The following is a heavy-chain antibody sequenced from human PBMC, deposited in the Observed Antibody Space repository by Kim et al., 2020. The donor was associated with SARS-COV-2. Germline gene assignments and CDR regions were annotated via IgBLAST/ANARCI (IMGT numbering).Heavy chain of an antibody. CDR3: ARRGGAYGDWFDP. CDR2: INHSGST. D-gene: IGHD4-17*01. CDR1: GGSFSGYY. Sequence: SETLSLTCAVYGGSFSGYYWSWIRQPPGKGLEWIGEINHSGSTNYNPSLKSRVTISVDTSKNQFSLKLSSVTAADTAVYYCARRGGAYGDWFDPWGQGT. V-gene: IGHV4-34*01. J-gene: IGHJ5*02.